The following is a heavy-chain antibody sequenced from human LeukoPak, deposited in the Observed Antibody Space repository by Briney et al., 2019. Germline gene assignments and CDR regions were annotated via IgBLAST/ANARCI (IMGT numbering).Heavy chain of an antibody. D-gene: IGHD3-10*01. J-gene: IGHJ3*02. Sequence: SETLSLTCTVSGVSFSTYYWTWIRQPAGKGLEWIGRIYSSGNTNYNPSLESRVTMSIDTSKNQFSLKLTSVTAADTAVYYCARERGDLRDDAFDIWGQGTMVTVSS. CDR2: IYSSGNT. CDR3: ARERGDLRDDAFDI. V-gene: IGHV4-4*07. CDR1: GVSFSTYY.